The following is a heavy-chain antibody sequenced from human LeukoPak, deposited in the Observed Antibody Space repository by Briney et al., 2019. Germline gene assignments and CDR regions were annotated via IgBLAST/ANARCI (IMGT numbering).Heavy chain of an antibody. CDR2: ISSTSSAI. V-gene: IGHV3-48*04. D-gene: IGHD5-18*01. CDR1: GFTFSSYA. Sequence: GGSLRLSCAASGFTFSSYAMSWVRQAPGKGLEWLSYISSTSSAIYYADSLKGRFTISRDNAKNSLYLQMNSPRAEDTAVYYCARVIASYGDSAYWGQGTLVTVSS. J-gene: IGHJ4*02. CDR3: ARVIASYGDSAY.